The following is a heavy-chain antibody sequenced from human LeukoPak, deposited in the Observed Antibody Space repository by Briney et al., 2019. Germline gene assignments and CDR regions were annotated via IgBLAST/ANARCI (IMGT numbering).Heavy chain of an antibody. Sequence: PSETLSLTSTVSGGSISSGGYYWGWIRQPPGKGLEWIGYIDHSGSTYNNPSLKTRVTISVDRSKNQFSLKLSSVTAADTAVYYCARVTERVPAAMGGGMGFDYWGQGTLVTVSS. D-gene: IGHD2-2*01. J-gene: IGHJ4*02. CDR2: IDHSGST. CDR1: GGSISSGGYY. V-gene: IGHV4-30-2*01. CDR3: ARVTERVPAAMGGGMGFDY.